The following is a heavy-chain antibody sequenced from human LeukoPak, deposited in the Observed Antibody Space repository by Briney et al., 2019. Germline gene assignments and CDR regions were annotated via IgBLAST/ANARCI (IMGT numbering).Heavy chain of an antibody. CDR3: AKTGDYFDSTDYYRPDAFDI. CDR1: GITFRIYA. CDR2: ISGSGSMT. Sequence: PGGSLRLSCAGSGITFRIYAMTWVRQAPGKGLEWVSAISGSGSMTYYADSVKGRFTISRDQSNNTLYLQMNSLRAEDTALYYCAKTGDYFDSTDYYRPDAFDIWGQGTMVTVSS. J-gene: IGHJ3*02. V-gene: IGHV3-23*01. D-gene: IGHD3-22*01.